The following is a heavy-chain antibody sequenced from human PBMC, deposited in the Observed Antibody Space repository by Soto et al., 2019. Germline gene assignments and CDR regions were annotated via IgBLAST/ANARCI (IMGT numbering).Heavy chain of an antibody. CDR3: ARVPGGGITMNWFDP. J-gene: IGHJ5*02. V-gene: IGHV4-30-4*01. CDR2: IYYSGST. Sequence: LSLTCTVSGGSINSGDYYWSWIRQPPGKGLERIGFIYYSGSTYYNPSLKGRLTISPDTSKNQFSLRLTSVSAADTAVYYCARVPGGGITMNWFDPWGRGTLVTVSS. D-gene: IGHD3-16*01. CDR1: GGSINSGDYY.